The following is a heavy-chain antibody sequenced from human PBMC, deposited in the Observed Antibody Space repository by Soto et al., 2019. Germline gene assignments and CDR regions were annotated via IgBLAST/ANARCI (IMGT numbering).Heavy chain of an antibody. CDR1: GYTFTSYY. V-gene: IGHV1-46*01. D-gene: IGHD3-3*01. J-gene: IGHJ6*02. CDR3: ARDSPFTIFGVVYYYGMDV. Sequence: GASVQVSCKASGYTFTSYYMHWVRQAPGQGLEWMGIINPSGGSTSYAQKFQGRVTMTRDTSTSTVYMELSSLRSEDTAVYYCARDSPFTIFGVVYYYGMDVWGQGTTVTVSS. CDR2: INPSGGST.